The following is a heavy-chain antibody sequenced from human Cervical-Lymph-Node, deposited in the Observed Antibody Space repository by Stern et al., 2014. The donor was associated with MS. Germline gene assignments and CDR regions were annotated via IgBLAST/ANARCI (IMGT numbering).Heavy chain of an antibody. CDR3: ARDRGGLYNFDD. J-gene: IGHJ4*02. CDR1: GYTITTYY. D-gene: IGHD3-3*01. Sequence: VQLVESGAEVKKFGASVKLSCKAPGYTITTYYMHWVRQAPGQGLEWMGLINPSGGGTSHAQKFQGRVTLTRDTSTTTVYMELSSLRSEDTAVYYCARDRGGLYNFDDWGQGTLVTVSS. V-gene: IGHV1-46*03. CDR2: INPSGGGT.